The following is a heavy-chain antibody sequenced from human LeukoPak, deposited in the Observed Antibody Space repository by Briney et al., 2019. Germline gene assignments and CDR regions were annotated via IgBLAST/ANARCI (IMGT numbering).Heavy chain of an antibody. Sequence: PGGSLRLSCAASGFTFDNYGIVWVRQAPGKGLEWVSGISGSGGRTYYADSVKGRFTISRDNSKNTLFLQLNSLGVEDTATYYCAIPTCSGSGYCSTSDPFHTWGQGTMVTVSS. D-gene: IGHD2-2*03. J-gene: IGHJ3*02. CDR2: ISGSGGRT. CDR3: AIPTCSGSGYCSTSDPFHT. V-gene: IGHV3-23*01. CDR1: GFTFDNYG.